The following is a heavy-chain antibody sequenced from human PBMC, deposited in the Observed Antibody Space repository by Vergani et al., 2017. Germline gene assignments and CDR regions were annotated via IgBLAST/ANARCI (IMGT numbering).Heavy chain of an antibody. CDR3: AKAPTVPGIAVAGPPIDY. J-gene: IGHJ4*02. V-gene: IGHV3-30*18. Sequence: QVQLVESGGGVVQPGRSLRLSCAASGFTFSSYGMHWVRQAPGKGLEWVAVISYDGSNKYYADSVKGRFTISRDNSKNTLYLQMNSLRAEDTAVYYCAKAPTVPGIAVAGPPIDYWGQGTLVTVSS. D-gene: IGHD6-19*01. CDR1: GFTFSSYG. CDR2: ISYDGSNK.